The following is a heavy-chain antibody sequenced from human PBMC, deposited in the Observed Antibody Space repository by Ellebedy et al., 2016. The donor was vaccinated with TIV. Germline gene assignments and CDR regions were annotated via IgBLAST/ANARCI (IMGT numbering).Heavy chain of an antibody. CDR2: ISSSSSTI. D-gene: IGHD2-21*02. V-gene: IGHV3-48*01. Sequence: GESLKISXAASGFTFSSYSMNWVRQAPGKGLEWVSYISSSSSTIYYADSVKGRFTISRDNAKNSLYLQMNSLRAEDTAVYYCARDGPHGFEGDFYYYYYMDVWGKGTTVTVSS. J-gene: IGHJ6*03. CDR3: ARDGPHGFEGDFYYYYYMDV. CDR1: GFTFSSYS.